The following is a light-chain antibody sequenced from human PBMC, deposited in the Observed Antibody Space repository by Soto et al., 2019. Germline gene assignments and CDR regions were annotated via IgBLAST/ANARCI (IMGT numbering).Light chain of an antibody. CDR1: QSVGSN. Sequence: EIVMTQSPVTLSVSPGERATLSCRASQSVGSNLAWYQQKPGQAPRLLLYGASTRATGIPGRFSGSGSGTVFTLTITSLQSEDFAVYYCQQHNYWPSFGQGTKLEFK. CDR3: QQHNYWPS. J-gene: IGKJ2*01. V-gene: IGKV3-15*01. CDR2: GAS.